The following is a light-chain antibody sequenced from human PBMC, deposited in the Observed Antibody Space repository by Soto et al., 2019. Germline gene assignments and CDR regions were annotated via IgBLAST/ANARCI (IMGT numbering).Light chain of an antibody. CDR1: QSISDW. J-gene: IGKJ1*01. CDR3: QQYHSAWT. V-gene: IGKV1-5*03. Sequence: ILMTQSRSTLSASVGDRVTITCRASQSISDWLAWYQQKPGKAPKLLIYRASRLESGVPSRFSGSGSGTEFTLTISSLQPDDFATYHCQQYHSAWTFGQGTKVEIK. CDR2: RAS.